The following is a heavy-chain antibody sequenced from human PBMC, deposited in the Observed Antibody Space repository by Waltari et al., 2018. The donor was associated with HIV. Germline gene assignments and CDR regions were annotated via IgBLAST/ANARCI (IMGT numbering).Heavy chain of an antibody. Sequence: EVHLLASGGGLVQPGGSLSLSCAASGFPFSHYLMGWVRQASGKGLEWVANRKQGGSEKHYVYSVKGRFTISRDNAKKSLYLQMNSLRAEDTAVYYCARMGLMMYAIGAFDIWGQGTMVTVSS. CDR3: ARMGLMMYAIGAFDI. V-gene: IGHV3-7*01. CDR2: RKQGGSEK. CDR1: GFPFSHYL. D-gene: IGHD2-8*01. J-gene: IGHJ3*02.